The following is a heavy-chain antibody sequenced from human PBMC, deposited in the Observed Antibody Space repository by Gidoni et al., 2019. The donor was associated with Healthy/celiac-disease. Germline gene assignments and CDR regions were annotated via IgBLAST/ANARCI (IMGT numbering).Heavy chain of an antibody. CDR1: GFSFSSYS. J-gene: IGHJ4*02. Sequence: EVQLVESVGGLVKPGGSLRLSCAACGFSFSSYSMHWVRQAPGKGLELLSSLSSSRRYISYASSVKGRFTISRDNAKNSLYLQMNSLSAEDTAVYYCARDAPIDYDSSGYFSDPIDYWGQGTLVTVSS. CDR2: LSSSRRYI. V-gene: IGHV3-21*01. D-gene: IGHD3-22*01. CDR3: ARDAPIDYDSSGYFSDPIDY.